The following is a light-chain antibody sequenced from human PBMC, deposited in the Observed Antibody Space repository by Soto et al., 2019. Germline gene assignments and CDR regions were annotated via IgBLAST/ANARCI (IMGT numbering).Light chain of an antibody. CDR3: AAWDDSLNGAV. Sequence: QSVLTQPPSASGTPGQRVTISCSGSSSNIGSNTVNWYQQLPGTAPKLLIYSNNQRPSGVPDRFSGSKSGPSASLAISGLQSEDEADYYCAAWDDSLNGAVFGGGTQLTV. V-gene: IGLV1-44*01. CDR1: SSNIGSNT. J-gene: IGLJ7*01. CDR2: SNN.